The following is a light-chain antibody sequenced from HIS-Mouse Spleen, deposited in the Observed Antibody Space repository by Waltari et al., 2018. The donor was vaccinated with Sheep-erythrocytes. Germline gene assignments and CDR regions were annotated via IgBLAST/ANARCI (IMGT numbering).Light chain of an antibody. CDR2: EDS. V-gene: IGLV3-10*01. J-gene: IGLJ3*02. CDR1: ALPKKY. CDR3: YSTDSSGNHWV. Sequence: SYELTQQPSVSVSPGQTAGITCLGDALPKKYAYWYQQKSGQAPVLVIDEDSKRPSGIPERFSGSSSGTMATLTISGAQVEDDADYYCYSTDSSGNHWVFGGGTKLTVL.